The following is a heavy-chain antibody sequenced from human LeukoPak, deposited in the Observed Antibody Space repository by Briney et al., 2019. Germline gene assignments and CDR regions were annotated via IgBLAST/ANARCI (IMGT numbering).Heavy chain of an antibody. V-gene: IGHV3-7*01. CDR1: GFTFNNYW. D-gene: IGHD1-26*01. Sequence: GGSLRLSCAASGFTFNNYWMTWVRQAPGKGLEWVANIKQDGSEEYYVDSVKGRFTISRDNAKSSLYLQMNSLRAEDTAIYYCAKGGRYYEKWGRGSLVTVSS. J-gene: IGHJ4*02. CDR3: AKGGRYYEK. CDR2: IKQDGSEE.